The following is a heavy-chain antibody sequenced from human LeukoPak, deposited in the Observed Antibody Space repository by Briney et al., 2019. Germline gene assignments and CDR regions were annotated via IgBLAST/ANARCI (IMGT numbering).Heavy chain of an antibody. CDR1: GFTVSSNF. J-gene: IGHJ4*02. Sequence: PGGSLRLSCAASGFTVSSNFMSWARQAPGKGLEWVSVIYNDGTTYYADSVKGRFTISRDNSRNTVYLQMNSLRAEDTAVYRCWKVIVAYIIGLLGFGAQETLFTVSS. V-gene: IGHV3-66*01. D-gene: IGHD3-16*01. CDR2: IYNDGTT. CDR3: WKVIVAYIIGLLGF.